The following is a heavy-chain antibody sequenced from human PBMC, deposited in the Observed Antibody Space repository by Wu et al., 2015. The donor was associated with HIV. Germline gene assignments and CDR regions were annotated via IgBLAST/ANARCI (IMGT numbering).Heavy chain of an antibody. CDR1: GGILTKYD. CDR2: TTPMFGTT. Sequence: QVHLVQSGAEVKKPGSSVKVSCKASGGILTKYDINWVRQAPGQGLEWMGGTTPMFGTTNYAQKFQGRVTITSDVYTSTVYMELSSLRSEDTAIYYCARELERSGYXGPGWVHPWGQGNPWSPSP. V-gene: IGHV1-69*05. J-gene: IGHJ5*02. D-gene: IGHD2-21*01. CDR3: ARELERSGYXGPGWVHP.